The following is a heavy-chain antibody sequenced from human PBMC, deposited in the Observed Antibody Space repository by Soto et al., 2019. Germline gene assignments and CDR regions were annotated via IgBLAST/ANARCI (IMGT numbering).Heavy chain of an antibody. CDR1: GYTFTSYP. Sequence: ASVKVSCKASGYTFTSYPMHWVRQAPGQGLEWMGWINAGNGDTKYSQKFQGRVTITRDTSANTAYMELSSLRSEDTAVFYCARDWTHYDSSGPGDYWGQGTLVTVSS. D-gene: IGHD3-22*01. CDR3: ARDWTHYDSSGPGDY. V-gene: IGHV1-3*01. CDR2: INAGNGDT. J-gene: IGHJ4*02.